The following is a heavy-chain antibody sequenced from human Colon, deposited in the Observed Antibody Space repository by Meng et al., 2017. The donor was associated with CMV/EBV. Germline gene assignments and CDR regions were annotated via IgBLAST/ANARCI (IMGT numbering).Heavy chain of an antibody. CDR2: INSYAYNI. CDR1: EFTVSESY. CDR3: VREIRRSWFDA. V-gene: IGHV3-69-1*02. Sequence: GGSLRLSCTASEFTVSESYMNWVRQAPGRGLEWVASINSYAYNIGYADSVKGRFTISRDNAKNSLYLQMNSLGAEDTAVYFCVREIRRSWFDAWGQGTLVTVSS. J-gene: IGHJ5*02.